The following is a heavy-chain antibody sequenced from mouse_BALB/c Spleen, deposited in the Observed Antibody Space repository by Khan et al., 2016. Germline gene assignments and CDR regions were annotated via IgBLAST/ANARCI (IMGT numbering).Heavy chain of an antibody. CDR1: GYSFTGYY. V-gene: IGHV1S34*01. D-gene: IGHD1-1*01. J-gene: IGHJ2*01. CDR2: ISCYNGAT. Sequence: LVKTGASVKISCKASGYSFTGYYMHWVKQSHGKSLEWIGYISCYNGATSYNQKFKGKATFTVDTSSSTAYMQFNSLTSEDSAVYYCTRYGSSFPYYCDYWGQGTTLTVSS. CDR3: TRYGSSFPYYCDY.